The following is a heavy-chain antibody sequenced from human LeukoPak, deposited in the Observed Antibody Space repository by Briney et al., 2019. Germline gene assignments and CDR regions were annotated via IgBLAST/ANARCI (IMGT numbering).Heavy chain of an antibody. CDR3: ARDLASIAVAGDHFDY. Sequence: ASVKVSCKASGYTFTSYGISWVRQAPGQGLEWMGWISAYNGNTNYAQKLQGRVTMTTDTSTSTAYMELRSLRSDDTAVYYCARDLASIAVAGDHFDYWGQGTLVTVSS. V-gene: IGHV1-18*01. CDR2: ISAYNGNT. J-gene: IGHJ4*02. D-gene: IGHD6-19*01. CDR1: GYTFTSYG.